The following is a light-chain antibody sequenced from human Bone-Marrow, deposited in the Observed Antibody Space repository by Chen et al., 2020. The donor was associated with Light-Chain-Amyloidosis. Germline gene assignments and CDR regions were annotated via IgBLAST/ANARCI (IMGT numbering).Light chain of an antibody. CDR3: LQDNDYPRT. CDR2: GAS. Sequence: AIQMTQSPSSLSASVGDRVTITCRASEDIRNGLGWYQQKPGKAPKLLIYGASNLQGGVPSRFSGSGYGTDFTLTIISLQPEDFATYFCLQDNDYPRTFGQGTRVEVK. V-gene: IGKV1-6*01. CDR1: EDIRNG. J-gene: IGKJ1*01.